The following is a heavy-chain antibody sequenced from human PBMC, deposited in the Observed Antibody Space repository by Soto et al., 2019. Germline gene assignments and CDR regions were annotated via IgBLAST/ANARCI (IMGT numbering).Heavy chain of an antibody. CDR3: ARVLARGSYYDYIWGSPLFDY. CDR2: IYYSGST. D-gene: IGHD3-16*01. CDR1: GGSISSSSYY. Sequence: SETLSLTCTVSGGSISSSSYYWGWIRQPPGKGLEWIGSIYYSGSTYYNPSLKSRVTISVDTSKNQFSLKLGSVTAADTAVYYCARVLARGSYYDYIWGSPLFDYWGQGTLVTVSS. V-gene: IGHV4-39*01. J-gene: IGHJ4*02.